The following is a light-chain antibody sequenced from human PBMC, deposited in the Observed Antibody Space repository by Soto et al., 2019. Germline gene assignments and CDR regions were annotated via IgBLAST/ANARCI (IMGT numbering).Light chain of an antibody. Sequence: IVLTQSPVTLSASPGERATLSCRASQSISSDLAWYQQKPGQAPRLLIYDSSNRATGIPARFSVSGSGTGFTLGISGLEGEDVVVYGCHDDSDWRPFVFGPGTTV. V-gene: IGKV3-11*01. CDR1: QSISSD. J-gene: IGKJ3*01. CDR2: DSS. CDR3: HDDSDWRPFV.